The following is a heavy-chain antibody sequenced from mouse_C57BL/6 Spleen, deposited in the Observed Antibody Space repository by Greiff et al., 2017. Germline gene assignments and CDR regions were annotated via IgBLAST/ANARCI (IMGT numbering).Heavy chain of an antibody. Sequence: EVMLVESGTVLARPGASVKMSCKTSGYTFTSYWMHWVKQRPGQGLEWIGAIYPGNSDTSYNQKFKGKAKLTAVTSASTAYMELSSLTNEDSAVYYCTRSDGYPAWFAYWGQGTLVTVSA. D-gene: IGHD2-3*01. CDR2: IYPGNSDT. V-gene: IGHV1-5*01. CDR1: GYTFTSYW. CDR3: TRSDGYPAWFAY. J-gene: IGHJ3*01.